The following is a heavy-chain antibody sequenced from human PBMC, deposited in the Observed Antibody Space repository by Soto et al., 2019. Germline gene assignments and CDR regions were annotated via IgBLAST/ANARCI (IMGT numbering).Heavy chain of an antibody. Sequence: PVGSLRPSCAASGFTFSNYGMHWVRQAPGKGLEWVAVIWYDGSNKYYADSVKGRFSISRDNSRNMLYLQMNNLRAEDTAIYYCARTAPSTAMVAYWGQGSLVTVSS. CDR1: GFTFSNYG. V-gene: IGHV3-33*01. D-gene: IGHD5-18*01. J-gene: IGHJ4*02. CDR2: IWYDGSNK. CDR3: ARTAPSTAMVAY.